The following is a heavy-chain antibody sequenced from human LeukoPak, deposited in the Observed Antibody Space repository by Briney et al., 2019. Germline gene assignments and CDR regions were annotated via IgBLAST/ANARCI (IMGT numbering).Heavy chain of an antibody. D-gene: IGHD6-13*01. J-gene: IGHJ4*02. CDR3: ARDLVEAAGFGPRDY. V-gene: IGHV1-2*02. CDR1: GGTFSSYA. Sequence: GSSVKVSCKASGGTFSSYAISWVRQAPGQGLEWMGWINPNSGGTNYAQKFQGRVTMTRDTSISTAYMELSRLRSDDTAVYYCARDLVEAAGFGPRDYWGQGTLVTVSS. CDR2: INPNSGGT.